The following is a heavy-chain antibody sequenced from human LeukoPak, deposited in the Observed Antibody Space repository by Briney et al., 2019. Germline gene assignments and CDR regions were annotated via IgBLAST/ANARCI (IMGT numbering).Heavy chain of an antibody. J-gene: IGHJ4*02. CDR3: ARAPKGPYDILTGSPPYYFDY. D-gene: IGHD3-9*01. CDR2: IYPGGSDT. V-gene: IGHV5-51*01. CDR1: GYTFSSYW. Sequence: GESLKISCKGSGYTFSSYWIAWVRQMPGRGLEWMGIIYPGGSDTRYSPSFQGQVPISADKSISTAYLQWRSLNASDTAIYYCARAPKGPYDILTGSPPYYFDYSGQGSLLTVSS.